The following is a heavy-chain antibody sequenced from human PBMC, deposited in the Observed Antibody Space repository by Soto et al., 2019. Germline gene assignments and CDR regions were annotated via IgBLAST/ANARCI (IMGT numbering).Heavy chain of an antibody. CDR3: AKEIAVAGDLDY. CDR2: ISSDGMTK. Sequence: PWGSLRLSCVASGFAFSYYGIHWVRQAPGKGLEWVGVISSDGMTKYYADSVKGRFTISRDNSKNTLFLQMDSLRPEDTAVYYCAKEIAVAGDLDYWGHGTLVTVSS. D-gene: IGHD6-19*01. CDR1: GFAFSYYG. V-gene: IGHV3-30*18. J-gene: IGHJ4*01.